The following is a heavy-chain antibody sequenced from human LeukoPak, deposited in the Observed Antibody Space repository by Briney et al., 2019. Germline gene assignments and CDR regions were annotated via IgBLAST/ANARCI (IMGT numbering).Heavy chain of an antibody. CDR3: ARTVEDSSGSEYFQH. CDR1: GFTFSSYW. V-gene: IGHV3-74*01. J-gene: IGHJ1*01. CDR2: INSDGSST. Sequence: GGSLRLSCAASGFTFSSYWMHWVRQAPGKGLMWVSRINSDGSSTSYADSVKGRFTISRDNAKNTLYLQMNSLRAEDTAVYYCARTVEDSSGSEYFQHWGQGTLVTVSS. D-gene: IGHD3-22*01.